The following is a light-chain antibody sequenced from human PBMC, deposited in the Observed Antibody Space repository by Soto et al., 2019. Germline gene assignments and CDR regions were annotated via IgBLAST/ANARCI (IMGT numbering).Light chain of an antibody. V-gene: IGKV3-20*01. CDR1: QSVSSSS. Sequence: EIVVTQSPGTLSLSPGERATLSCRASQSVSSSSLAWYQQKRGQAPRLLIHDASSRATGIPDRFSGSGSGTDFTLTISRLEPEDFAVYYCQQYGGSPRTLGQGTKVDIK. J-gene: IGKJ1*01. CDR2: DAS. CDR3: QQYGGSPRT.